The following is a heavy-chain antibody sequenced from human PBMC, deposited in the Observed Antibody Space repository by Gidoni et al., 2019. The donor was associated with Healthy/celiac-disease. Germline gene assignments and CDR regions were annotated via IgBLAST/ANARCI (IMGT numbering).Heavy chain of an antibody. J-gene: IGHJ4*02. CDR3: ARDVPDIVATIQAPSSSGWVY. CDR2: IFPSGST. Sequence: QVQLQESRPGLVPPSEPLSITCAVSGCSIGLVYYCAWIRQPPGKGLEWIGSIFPSGSTYYNPSCKSLVTRPVDTSKNQFSLKLSSVTAADTAVYYCARDVPDIVATIQAPSSSGWVYWGQGTLVTVSS. V-gene: IGHV4-38-2*02. D-gene: IGHD5-12*01. CDR1: GCSIGLVYY.